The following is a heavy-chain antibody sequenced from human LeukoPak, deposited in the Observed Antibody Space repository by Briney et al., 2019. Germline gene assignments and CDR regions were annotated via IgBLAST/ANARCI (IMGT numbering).Heavy chain of an antibody. Sequence: SETLSLTCTVSGGSISSGDCYWSWIRQPPGKGLECIGYIYDIGITYCNPSLKSRLSISLDTSKNQFSLKVTSVTAADTAVYYCARVRPDYYYGVDVWGQGTTVTVSS. CDR1: GGSISSGDCY. CDR2: IYDIGIT. V-gene: IGHV4-30-4*01. J-gene: IGHJ6*02. CDR3: ARVRPDYYYGVDV.